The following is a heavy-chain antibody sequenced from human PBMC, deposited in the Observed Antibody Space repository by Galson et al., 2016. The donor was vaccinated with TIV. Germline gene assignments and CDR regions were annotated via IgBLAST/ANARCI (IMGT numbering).Heavy chain of an antibody. J-gene: IGHJ3*02. V-gene: IGHV3-23*01. CDR3: AKRRNYGGDSFEN. CDR1: GFTFSNYA. Sequence: SLRLSCAASGFTFSNYAMHWVRQAPGKGLEWVSGISGSGGITYFADSVKGRFTISRDNPMNTLYLQLNSLRAEDTAVYYCAKRRNYGGDSFENWGQGTMVTVSS. D-gene: IGHD4-23*01. CDR2: ISGSGGIT.